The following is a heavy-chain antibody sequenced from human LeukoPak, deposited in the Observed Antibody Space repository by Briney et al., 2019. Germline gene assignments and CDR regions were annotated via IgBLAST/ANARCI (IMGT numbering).Heavy chain of an antibody. V-gene: IGHV4-39*01. CDR1: VGSISSSSNY. CDR2: IYYSGST. D-gene: IGHD6-13*01. CDR3: ARPGIAAAGDDY. Sequence: SETLSLTRTVSVGSISSSSNYWGWIRQPPGKGLEWIGSIYYSGSTYYNPSLKSRVTISVDTSKNQFSLTPSSVVAADTAVYYCARPGIAAAGDDYWGQGTLVTVSS. J-gene: IGHJ4*02.